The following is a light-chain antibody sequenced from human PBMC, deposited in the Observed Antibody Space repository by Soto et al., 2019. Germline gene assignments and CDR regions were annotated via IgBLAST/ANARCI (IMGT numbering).Light chain of an antibody. CDR3: QQRSNWPPLT. V-gene: IGKV3-11*01. J-gene: IGKJ4*01. CDR2: NAS. CDR1: QSVSSY. Sequence: IVWAQSQATLSLSPGDRATLCCRASQSVSSYLACYQQKPGQAPRLLIYNASNRATGIPARFSGSGSGTDFTLTLSSLEPDDFAVYYCQQRSNWPPLTFGGGTKVAI.